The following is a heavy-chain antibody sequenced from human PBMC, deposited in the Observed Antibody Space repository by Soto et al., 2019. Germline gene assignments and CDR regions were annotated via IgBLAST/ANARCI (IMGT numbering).Heavy chain of an antibody. Sequence: LSLTCTVSGGSISSSSYYWGWIRQPPGKGLEWIGSIYYSGSTYYNPSLKSRVTISVDTSKNQFSLKLSSVTAADTAVYYCARRLGIAAAGTFDYWGQGTLVTVSS. J-gene: IGHJ4*02. CDR2: IYYSGST. CDR3: ARRLGIAAAGTFDY. V-gene: IGHV4-39*01. CDR1: GGSISSSSYY. D-gene: IGHD6-13*01.